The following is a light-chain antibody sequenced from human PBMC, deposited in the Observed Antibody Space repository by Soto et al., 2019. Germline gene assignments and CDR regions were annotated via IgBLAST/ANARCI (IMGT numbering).Light chain of an antibody. Sequence: DFQMTQSPSTLSASVGDRVTITCRASQNINRWLAWYQQKPGKAPKLLIYTASRLEGGVPSRFSGSGSETEFTLTISGLQPDDFATYYCQQYNSYPWTFGQGTKLEIK. V-gene: IGKV1-5*03. J-gene: IGKJ1*01. CDR1: QNINRW. CDR3: QQYNSYPWT. CDR2: TAS.